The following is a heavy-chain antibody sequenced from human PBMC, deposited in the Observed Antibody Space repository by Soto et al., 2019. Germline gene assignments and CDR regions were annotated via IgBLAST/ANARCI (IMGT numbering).Heavy chain of an antibody. D-gene: IGHD3-3*01. CDR2: INPNTGVT. V-gene: IGHV1-2*02. CDR3: IRDLRCLEVWFDP. Sequence: ASVKVSCKASGYTFTDYYMHWVRQAPGQGLEWMGCINPNTGVTNYAQKFQGRVTMTRDTSISTAYMELSRLRSDDTAVYYCIRDLRCLEVWFDPSGQVTMGTVSS. J-gene: IGHJ5*02. CDR1: GYTFTDYY.